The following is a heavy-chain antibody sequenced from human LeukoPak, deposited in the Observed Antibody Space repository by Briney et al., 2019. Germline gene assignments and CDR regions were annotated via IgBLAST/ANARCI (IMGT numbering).Heavy chain of an antibody. CDR2: INPSGGST. D-gene: IGHD3-22*01. Sequence: ASVKVSCKASGYTFTSYYMHGVRQAPGQGLEWIGIINPSGGSTSYAQKFQGRVTMTEDTSTDTAYMELSSLRSEDTAVYYCATYYYDSSGYYNWFDPWSQGTLVTVSS. CDR1: GYTFTSYY. CDR3: ATYYYDSSGYYNWFDP. J-gene: IGHJ5*02. V-gene: IGHV1-46*01.